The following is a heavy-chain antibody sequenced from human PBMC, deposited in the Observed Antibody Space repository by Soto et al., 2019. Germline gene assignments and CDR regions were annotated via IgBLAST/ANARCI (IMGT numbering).Heavy chain of an antibody. V-gene: IGHV1-3*01. J-gene: IGHJ6*02. CDR1: GYTFTSYA. CDR3: ARNQLNYYYYGMDV. Sequence: PSVKVSCKASGYTFTSYAMHWVRQAPGQRLEWMGWINAGNGNTKYSQKFQGRVTITRDTSASTAYMELSSLRSEDTAVYYCARNQLNYYYYGMDVWGQGTTVTVSS. CDR2: INAGNGNT.